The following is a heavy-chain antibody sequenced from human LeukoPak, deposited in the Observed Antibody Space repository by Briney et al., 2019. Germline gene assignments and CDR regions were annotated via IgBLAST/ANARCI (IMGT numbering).Heavy chain of an antibody. CDR1: GYTFTTYD. D-gene: IGHD7-27*01. V-gene: IGHV1-8*01. J-gene: IGHJ4*02. CDR3: ARGPPNWGFDY. CDR2: MSPNSGNT. Sequence: EASVKVSCKASGYTFTTYDLNWVRQAPGQGLEWLGWMSPNSGNTGYAQKFLGRVTMTRDTSISTAYMELSSLRSEDTAVYYCARGPPNWGFDYWGQGTLVTVSS.